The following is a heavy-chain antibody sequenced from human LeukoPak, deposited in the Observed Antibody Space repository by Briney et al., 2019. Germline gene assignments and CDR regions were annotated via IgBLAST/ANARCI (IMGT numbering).Heavy chain of an antibody. D-gene: IGHD3-10*01. V-gene: IGHV3-74*01. CDR2: INSDGSGT. CDR3: ARGYYGSGSPY. Sequence: GGSLRLSCAASGFTFSSYWMYWVRQAPGKGLVWVSRINSDGSGTSYADSVKGRFTISRDNAKNTMYLQMNCLRAEDTAVYYCARGYYGSGSPYWGQGTLVTVSS. J-gene: IGHJ4*02. CDR1: GFTFSSYW.